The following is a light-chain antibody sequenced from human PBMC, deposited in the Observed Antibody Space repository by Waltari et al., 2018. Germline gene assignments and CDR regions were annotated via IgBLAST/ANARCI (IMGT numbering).Light chain of an antibody. CDR3: QQSYTTPRT. J-gene: IGKJ1*01. CDR1: QSIRSY. Sequence: DIQMTQSPSSLSASVGDRVTITCRASQSIRSYLNWYQQKPGKAPKLLIYAASSLQCGVPSRFSGSGSGTDFTLTISSLQPEDFATYYCQQSYTTPRTFGQGTKVEIK. CDR2: AAS. V-gene: IGKV1-39*01.